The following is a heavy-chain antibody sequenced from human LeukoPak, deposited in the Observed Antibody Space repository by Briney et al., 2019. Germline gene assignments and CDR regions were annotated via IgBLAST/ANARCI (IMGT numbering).Heavy chain of an antibody. CDR3: AGAPYYYGSGSYPH. J-gene: IGHJ4*02. CDR2: INHSGST. Sequence: SETLSLTCAVYGGSFSGYYWSWIRQPPGKGLEWIGEINHSGSTNYNPCLKSRVTISVDTSKNQFSLKLSSVTAADTAVYYCAGAPYYYGSGSYPHWGQGTLVTVSS. D-gene: IGHD3-10*01. V-gene: IGHV4-34*01. CDR1: GGSFSGYY.